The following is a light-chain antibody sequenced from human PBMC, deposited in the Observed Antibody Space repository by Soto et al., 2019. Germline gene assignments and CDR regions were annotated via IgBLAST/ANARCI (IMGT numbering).Light chain of an antibody. CDR2: EGS. J-gene: IGLJ2*01. Sequence: QSALTQPASVSGSPGQSITISCTGTSSDVGSYNLVSWYQQHPGKAPKLMIYEGSKRPSGVSNRFSGSKSGNTASLTISGLQAEDEADHYCCSYAGSSTFVVFGGGTKVTVL. CDR1: SSDVGSYNL. V-gene: IGLV2-23*03. CDR3: CSYAGSSTFVV.